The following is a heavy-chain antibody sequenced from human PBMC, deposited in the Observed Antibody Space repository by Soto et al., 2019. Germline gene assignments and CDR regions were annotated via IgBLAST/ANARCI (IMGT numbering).Heavy chain of an antibody. CDR2: INAGNGNT. J-gene: IGHJ4*02. CDR1: GYTFTSYA. V-gene: IGHV1-3*01. CDR3: ARGLNGYLHYFDY. Sequence: ASVKVSCKASGYTFTSYAMHWVRQAPGQRLEKMGWINAGNGNTKYSQKFQGRVTITRDTSASTAYMELSSLRSEDMAVYYCARGLNGYLHYFDYWGQGTPVTVSS. D-gene: IGHD5-18*01.